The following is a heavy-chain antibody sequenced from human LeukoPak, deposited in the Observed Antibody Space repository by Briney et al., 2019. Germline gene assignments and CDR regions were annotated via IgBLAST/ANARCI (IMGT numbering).Heavy chain of an antibody. Sequence: GGSLRLSCAASGFTVSSNYMSWVRQAPGKGLEWDSVIYSGGSIYYADSVTGRFTISGDNSKNTLYLQMNSLRAEDTAVYYCARDGGDIAATGSDYWGQGTLVTVSP. D-gene: IGHD6-13*01. CDR1: GFTVSSNY. V-gene: IGHV3-66*01. CDR3: ARDGGDIAATGSDY. CDR2: IYSGGSI. J-gene: IGHJ4*02.